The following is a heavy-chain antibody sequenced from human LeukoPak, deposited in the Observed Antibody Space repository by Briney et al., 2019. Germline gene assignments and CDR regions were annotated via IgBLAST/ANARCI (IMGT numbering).Heavy chain of an antibody. D-gene: IGHD2-8*01. J-gene: IGHJ4*02. Sequence: GGSLRLSCAASGFTFSSYSMNWVRQAPGKGLEWVSAISGSGGSTYYADSVKGRFTISRDNSKNTLYLQMNSLRAEDTAVYYCANTYCTNGVCYPPAPFDYWGQGTLVTVSS. CDR1: GFTFSSYS. CDR2: ISGSGGST. CDR3: ANTYCTNGVCYPPAPFDY. V-gene: IGHV3-23*01.